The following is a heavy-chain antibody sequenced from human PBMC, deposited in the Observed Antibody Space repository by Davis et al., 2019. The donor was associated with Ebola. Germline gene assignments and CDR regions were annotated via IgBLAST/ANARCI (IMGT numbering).Heavy chain of an antibody. D-gene: IGHD3-10*01. V-gene: IGHV3-7*01. CDR1: GFTFSSFW. CDR2: IKQDGSDK. J-gene: IGHJ4*02. Sequence: PGGSLRLSCAASGFTFSSFWMSWVRQAPGTGLDLVANIKQDGSDKYYMDSVKGRFTVSRDNAKNSLYLQMNTLRAEDTAVYYCARRYYGSGTYYKDYWGQGTLVTVSS. CDR3: ARRYYGSGTYYKDY.